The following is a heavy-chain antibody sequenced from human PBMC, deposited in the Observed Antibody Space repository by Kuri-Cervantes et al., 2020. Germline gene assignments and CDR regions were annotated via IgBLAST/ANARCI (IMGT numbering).Heavy chain of an antibody. CDR1: GFTFSSYS. CDR3: AKSQGSGDFLDY. Sequence: GGSLRLSCAASGFTFSSYSMNWVRQAPGKGLEWVSSISSSSSYIYYADSVKGRFTISRDNAKNSLYLQMNSLRAEDTAVYYCAKSQGSGDFLDYWGQGTLVTVSS. CDR2: ISSSSSYI. V-gene: IGHV3-21*01. J-gene: IGHJ4*02. D-gene: IGHD4-17*01.